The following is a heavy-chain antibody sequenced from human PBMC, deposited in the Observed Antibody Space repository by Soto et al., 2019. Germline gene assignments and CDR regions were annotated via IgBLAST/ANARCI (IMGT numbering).Heavy chain of an antibody. D-gene: IGHD2-2*01. V-gene: IGHV1-24*01. Sequence: ASVKVSCKVSGYTLTELSMHWVRQAPGKGLEWMGGFDPEDGETIYAQKFQGRVTMTEDTSTDTAYMELSSLRSEDTAVYYCATEVPGVPAPMVFQHWGQGTLVTVSS. CDR1: GYTLTELS. CDR2: FDPEDGET. CDR3: ATEVPGVPAPMVFQH. J-gene: IGHJ1*01.